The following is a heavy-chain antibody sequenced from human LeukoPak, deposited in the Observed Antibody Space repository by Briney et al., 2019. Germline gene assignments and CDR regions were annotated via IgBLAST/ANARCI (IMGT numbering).Heavy chain of an antibody. CDR3: ARDTSVASGMQY. CDR2: YFSTAT. V-gene: IGHV4-59*01. Sequence: SETLSLTCTVSAGSISTFSWSWVRQTPDRGLEWIGSYFSTATKSNPSLGRRVAISVDTSKNQLFLRLRSLTPADTASYYCARDTSVASGMQYWGPGTLVTVSS. D-gene: IGHD6-19*01. CDR1: AGSISTFS. J-gene: IGHJ4*02.